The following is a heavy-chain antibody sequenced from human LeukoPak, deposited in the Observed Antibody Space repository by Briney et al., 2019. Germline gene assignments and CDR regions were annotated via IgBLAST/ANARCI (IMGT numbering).Heavy chain of an antibody. CDR2: IYYSGST. CDR1: GGSISSYY. J-gene: IGHJ4*02. D-gene: IGHD3-16*02. CDR3: ARSPGYRYLDY. V-gene: IGHV4-59*08. Sequence: SETLSLTCTVSGGSISSYYWSWIRQPPGKGLEWIGYIYYSGSTNYNPSLKSRVTISVDTPKNQFSLKLSSVTAADTAVYYCARSPGYRYLDYWGQGTLVTVSS.